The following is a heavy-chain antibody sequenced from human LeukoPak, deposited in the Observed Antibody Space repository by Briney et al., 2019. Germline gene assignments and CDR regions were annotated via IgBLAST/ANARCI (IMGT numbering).Heavy chain of an antibody. V-gene: IGHV3-23*01. Sequence: GGSLRLSCAASGFTFSSYAMSWVRQAPGKGLEWVSAISGSGGSTYYADSVKGRFTISRDNSKNTLYLQMNSLRAEDTAVYYCARHARSVSGRDYSDYWGQGTLVTVSS. D-gene: IGHD3-10*01. J-gene: IGHJ4*02. CDR3: ARHARSVSGRDYSDY. CDR1: GFTFSSYA. CDR2: ISGSGGST.